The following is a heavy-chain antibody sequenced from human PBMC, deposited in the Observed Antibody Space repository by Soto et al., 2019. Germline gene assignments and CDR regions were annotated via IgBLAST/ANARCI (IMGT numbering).Heavy chain of an antibody. CDR3: ARARAGGWYVETYYYYGMDV. Sequence: QVQLVESGGGVVQPGRSLRLSCAASGVSFSISAMHLVRQAPGKGLEWVAVTSYDGSIKYYADSVKGRFTISRDNSKNTLYLQMNSLRAEDTAVYYCARARAGGWYVETYYYYGMDVWGQGTTVTVSS. CDR2: TSYDGSIK. J-gene: IGHJ6*02. CDR1: GVSFSISA. D-gene: IGHD6-19*01. V-gene: IGHV3-30*14.